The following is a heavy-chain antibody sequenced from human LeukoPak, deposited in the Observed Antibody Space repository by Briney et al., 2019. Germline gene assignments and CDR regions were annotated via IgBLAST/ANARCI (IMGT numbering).Heavy chain of an antibody. J-gene: IGHJ4*02. V-gene: IGHV3-53*01. Sequence: GGSLRLSCAASGFTVITNDMTWVRQAPGKGLECVSVLYSDGNTKYADSVQGRFTISRDNSKNTLYLEMNSLSPDVTAVYYCARGVEPLAANTLAYWGQGTLVTVSS. CDR2: LYSDGNT. CDR1: GFTVITND. CDR3: ARGVEPLAANTLAY. D-gene: IGHD1-14*01.